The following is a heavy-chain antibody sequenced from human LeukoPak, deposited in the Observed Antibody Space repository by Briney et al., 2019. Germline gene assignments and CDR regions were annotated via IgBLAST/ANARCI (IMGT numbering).Heavy chain of an antibody. D-gene: IGHD3-10*01. CDR2: VNGNTGAT. CDR1: GYTFTDYY. CDR3: AGPQRGSGSYYSDY. J-gene: IGHJ4*02. V-gene: IGHV1-2*02. Sequence: ASVKVSCMASGYTFTDYYMHWVRQAPGQGLEWMGWVNGNTGATLYAQKFQGRVTMSRDASITTAYMELRGLRSDDTAVYYCAGPQRGSGSYYSDYWGQGTLITVSS.